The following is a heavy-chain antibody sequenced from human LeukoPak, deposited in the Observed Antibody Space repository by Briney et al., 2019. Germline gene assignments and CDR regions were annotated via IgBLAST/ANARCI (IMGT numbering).Heavy chain of an antibody. V-gene: IGHV4-59*08. CDR3: AKTRRGSLGSFDF. CDR1: GGSINSYF. D-gene: IGHD6-13*01. J-gene: IGHJ4*02. Sequence: SETLSLTCTVSGGSINSYFWSWIRQPPGKGLQWIGYIFYSGSTDYNPSMKRRVTILVDRSKNQFSLRLSSVTAADTAIYYCAKTRRGSLGSFDFLGQGTLVTVSS. CDR2: IFYSGST.